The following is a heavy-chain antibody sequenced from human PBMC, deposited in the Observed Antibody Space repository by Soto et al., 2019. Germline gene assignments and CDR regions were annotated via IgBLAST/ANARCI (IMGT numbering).Heavy chain of an antibody. Sequence: GASVKVSCKASGGTFSSYAISWVRQAPGQGLEWMGGIIPIFGTANYAQKFQSRVTITADESTSTAYMELSSLRSEDTAVYYCARASIVATIWAGYYYYGMDVWGQGTTVTVSS. J-gene: IGHJ6*02. V-gene: IGHV1-69*13. CDR3: ARASIVATIWAGYYYYGMDV. CDR2: IIPIFGTA. CDR1: GGTFSSYA. D-gene: IGHD5-12*01.